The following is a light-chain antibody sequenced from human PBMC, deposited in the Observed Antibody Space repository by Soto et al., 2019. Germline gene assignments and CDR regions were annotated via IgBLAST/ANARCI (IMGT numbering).Light chain of an antibody. CDR1: SSDVGDYNY. CDR2: AVS. Sequence: QSALTQPASVSGSPGQSITISCTGTSSDVGDYNYVSWYQQHPGKDPKLMIYAVSTRPSGVSNRFSGSKSGNTASLTISGLQSEDEADYYSSSYTRSSTLYVFGTGTKLTVL. V-gene: IGLV2-14*01. CDR3: SSYTRSSTLYV. J-gene: IGLJ1*01.